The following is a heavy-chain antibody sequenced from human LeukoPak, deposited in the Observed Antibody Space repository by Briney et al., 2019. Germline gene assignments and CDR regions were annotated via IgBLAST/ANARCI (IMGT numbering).Heavy chain of an antibody. CDR1: GGSISNYY. CDR3: ARHEGVAGGRDYYYYGLDV. Sequence: LETLSLTCTLSGGSISNYYWSWIRQPPGKGLEWIGYIYYSGSTNYNPSLKSRVTISVDTSRNQFSLKLNSVTAADTAVYYCARHEGVAGGRDYYYYGLDVWGQGTTVTVSS. V-gene: IGHV4-59*08. J-gene: IGHJ6*02. CDR2: IYYSGST. D-gene: IGHD6-19*01.